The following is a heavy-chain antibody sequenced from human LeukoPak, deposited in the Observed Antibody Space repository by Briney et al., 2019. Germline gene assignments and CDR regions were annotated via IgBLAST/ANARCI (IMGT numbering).Heavy chain of an antibody. CDR3: ARSPGYSSGWYGTYYYYYYMDV. Sequence: GGSLRLSCAASGFTFSSYEMNWVRQAPGKGLEWVSYISSSGSTIYYADSVKGRFTISRDNAKNSLYLQMNSLRAEDTAVYYCARSPGYSSGWYGTYYYYYYMDVRGKGTTVTVSS. J-gene: IGHJ6*03. D-gene: IGHD6-19*01. CDR2: ISSSGSTI. V-gene: IGHV3-48*03. CDR1: GFTFSSYE.